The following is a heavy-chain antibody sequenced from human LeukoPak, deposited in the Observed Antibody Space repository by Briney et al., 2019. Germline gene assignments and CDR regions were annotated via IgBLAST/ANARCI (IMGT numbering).Heavy chain of an antibody. J-gene: IGHJ4*02. CDR2: IYSGGST. Sequence: GGSLTLSCAASGFTVSNNYMTWVRQAPGRGLEWVSVIYSGGSTYYADSVNGRFTISRDKSKNTLYLQMNSLRVEDTAVYYCATDLSADYWGQGALVTVPS. CDR3: ATDLSADY. V-gene: IGHV3-53*01. CDR1: GFTVSNNY.